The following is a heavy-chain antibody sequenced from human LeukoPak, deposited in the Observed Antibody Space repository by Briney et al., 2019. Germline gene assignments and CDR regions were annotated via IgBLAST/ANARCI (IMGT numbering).Heavy chain of an antibody. D-gene: IGHD6-13*01. CDR2: IYYSGST. V-gene: IGHV4-59*01. J-gene: IGHJ4*02. CDR1: GGSISSYY. Sequence: SATLSLTCTVSGGSISSYYWSWIRQPPGKGLEWIGYIYYSGSTNYNPSLKSRVTISVDTSKNQFSLKLSSVTAADTAVYYCARERIAAAAEDYWGQGTLVTVSS. CDR3: ARERIAAAAEDY.